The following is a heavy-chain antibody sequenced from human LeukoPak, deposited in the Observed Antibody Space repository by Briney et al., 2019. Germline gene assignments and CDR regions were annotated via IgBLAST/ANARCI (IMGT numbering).Heavy chain of an antibody. CDR2: FDPEDGET. V-gene: IGHV1-24*01. CDR1: GYTLTELS. Sequence: EASVNVSCKVSGYTLTELSMHWVRQAPGKGLEWMGGFDPEDGETIYAQKFQGRVTMTEDTSTDTAYMELSSLRSEDTAVYYCATDYPNTAMDIKRYGMDVWGQGTTVTVSS. J-gene: IGHJ6*02. D-gene: IGHD5-18*01. CDR3: ATDYPNTAMDIKRYGMDV.